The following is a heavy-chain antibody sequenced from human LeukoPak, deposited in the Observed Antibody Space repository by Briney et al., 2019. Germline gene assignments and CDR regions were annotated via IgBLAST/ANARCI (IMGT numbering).Heavy chain of an antibody. Sequence: PGGSLRLSCAASGFTFSWNGMHWVRQAPGKGLVWVSRINTDGSSTNYADSVKGRFTISRDNAKNSLYLQMNSLRAEDTAVYYCATTTVTSSLPDWGQGTLVTVSS. CDR2: INTDGSST. CDR1: GFTFSWNG. CDR3: ATTTVTSSLPD. J-gene: IGHJ4*02. D-gene: IGHD4-17*01. V-gene: IGHV3-74*01.